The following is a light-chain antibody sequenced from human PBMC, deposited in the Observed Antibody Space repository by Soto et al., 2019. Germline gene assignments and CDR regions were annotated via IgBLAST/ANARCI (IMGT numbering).Light chain of an antibody. CDR3: QQYNSYSWT. CDR2: NAS. CDR1: RSISSW. V-gene: IGKV1-5*01. J-gene: IGKJ1*01. Sequence: DIQMTQSPSTLSASVGDRVTITCRASRSISSWLAWYQQKPGKAPKVLIYNASSLESGVPSRFSGSGSGTEFTLTISSLQPDDFATYYCQQYNSYSWTFGQGTKVDIK.